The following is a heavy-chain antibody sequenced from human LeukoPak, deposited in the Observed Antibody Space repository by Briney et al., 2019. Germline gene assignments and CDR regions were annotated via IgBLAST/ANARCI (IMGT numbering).Heavy chain of an antibody. D-gene: IGHD3-10*01. V-gene: IGHV1-8*01. CDR2: MNPNSGNT. CDR3: ARGPAKLLWFGESSNWFDP. CDR1: GYTFTSYD. Sequence: ASVKVSCKASGYTFTSYDINWVRQATGQGLEWMGWMNPNSGNTGYAQKFQGRVTMTRNTPISTAYMELSSLRSEDTAVYYCARGPAKLLWFGESSNWFDPWGQGTLVTVSS. J-gene: IGHJ5*02.